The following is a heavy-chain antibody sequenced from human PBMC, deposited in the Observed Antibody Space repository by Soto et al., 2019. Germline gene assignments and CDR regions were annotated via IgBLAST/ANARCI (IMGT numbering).Heavy chain of an antibody. CDR2: IYYSGST. D-gene: IGHD3-16*02. CDR3: ARSLRQYYYYYYMDV. Sequence: ADTLSLTCTVSCGSISSHYWSWIRQPPGKGLEWIGYIYYSGSTNYNPSLKSRVTISVDTSKNQFSLKLSSVTAADTAVYYCARSLRQYYYYYYMDVWGKGTTVTVSS. CDR1: CGSISSHY. J-gene: IGHJ6*03. V-gene: IGHV4-59*11.